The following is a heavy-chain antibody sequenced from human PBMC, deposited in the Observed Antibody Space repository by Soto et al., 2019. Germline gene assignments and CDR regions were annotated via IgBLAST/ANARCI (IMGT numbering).Heavy chain of an antibody. Sequence: GASVKVSCKASRGALSSYAITWVRQAPGQGLEWMGWISAYNGNTNYAQKLQGRVTMTTDTSTSTAYMELRSLRSDDTAVYYCARDLGLIYYDILTGYSGLGYWGQGTLVTVSS. D-gene: IGHD3-9*01. CDR3: ARDLGLIYYDILTGYSGLGY. CDR2: ISAYNGNT. V-gene: IGHV1-18*01. J-gene: IGHJ4*02. CDR1: RGALSSYA.